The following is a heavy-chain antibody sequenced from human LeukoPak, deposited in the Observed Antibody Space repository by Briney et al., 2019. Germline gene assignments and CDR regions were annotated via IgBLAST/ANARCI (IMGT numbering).Heavy chain of an antibody. CDR1: GFTFSSSA. Sequence: GGSLRLSCAASGFTFSSSAMHWVRQAPDKGLEWVAVISYDGSNKYYADSVKGRFTISRDNPKNTLYLQMNSLRADDTAVYYCARDRDSSGWYEGFDYWGQGTLVTVSS. CDR3: ARDRDSSGWYEGFDY. V-gene: IGHV3-30-3*01. J-gene: IGHJ4*02. D-gene: IGHD6-19*01. CDR2: ISYDGSNK.